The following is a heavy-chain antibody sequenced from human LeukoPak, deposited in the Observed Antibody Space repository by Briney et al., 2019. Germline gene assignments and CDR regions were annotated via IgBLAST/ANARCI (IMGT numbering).Heavy chain of an antibody. CDR3: AKLYSYSSSWYDY. CDR1: GFTFSSYG. Sequence: GGSLRLSCAASGFTFSSYGMHWVRQAPGKGLEWVAVISYDGSNKYYADSVKGRFTISRDNSKNTLYLQMNSLRAEDTAVYYCAKLYSYSSSWYDYWGQGTLVTVSS. D-gene: IGHD6-13*01. J-gene: IGHJ4*02. CDR2: ISYDGSNK. V-gene: IGHV3-30*18.